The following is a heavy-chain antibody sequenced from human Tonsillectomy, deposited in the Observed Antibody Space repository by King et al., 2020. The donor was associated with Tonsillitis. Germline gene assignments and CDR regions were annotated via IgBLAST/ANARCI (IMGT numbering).Heavy chain of an antibody. J-gene: IGHJ6*03. V-gene: IGHV1-69*01. Sequence: VQLVESGAEVKKPESSVKVSCKASGGTFSSYAISWVRQAPGQGLEWMGGIIPIFGTANYAQKFRGRDTITADESTSTAYMELSSLRSEDTAVYYCARGSYSSGWYSGSYYYYYMDVWGKGTTVTVSS. CDR2: IIPIFGTA. CDR3: ARGSYSSGWYSGSYYYYYMDV. CDR1: GGTFSSYA. D-gene: IGHD6-19*01.